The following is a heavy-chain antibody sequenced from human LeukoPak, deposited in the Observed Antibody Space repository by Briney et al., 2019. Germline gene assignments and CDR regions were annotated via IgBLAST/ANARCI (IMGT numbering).Heavy chain of an antibody. V-gene: IGHV4-39*06. D-gene: IGHD3-10*01. CDR2: IYYSGST. J-gene: IGHJ4*02. CDR3: ARDSGERGSGSYLIAY. CDR1: GGSISNYY. Sequence: SETLSLTCTVSGGSISNYYWGWIRQPPGEGLEWIGSIYYSGSTYYNSSLQSRVTISVHMSNNQFALKLSSVTAADTAVYYCARDSGERGSGSYLIAYWGQGTLVTVSS.